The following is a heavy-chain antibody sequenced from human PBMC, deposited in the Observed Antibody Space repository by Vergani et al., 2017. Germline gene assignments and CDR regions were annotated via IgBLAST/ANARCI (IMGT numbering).Heavy chain of an antibody. J-gene: IGHJ4*02. CDR2: IIPILGIA. Sequence: QVQLVQSGAEVKKPGSSVKVSCKASGGTFSSYTISWVRQAPGQGLEWMGRIIPILGIANYAQKFQGRVTITADKSTSTAYMELSSLRSEDTAVYYCARGPVLGYCSSTSCPTWYFDYWGQGTLVTVSS. CDR3: ARGPVLGYCSSTSCPTWYFDY. V-gene: IGHV1-69*02. D-gene: IGHD2-2*01. CDR1: GGTFSSYT.